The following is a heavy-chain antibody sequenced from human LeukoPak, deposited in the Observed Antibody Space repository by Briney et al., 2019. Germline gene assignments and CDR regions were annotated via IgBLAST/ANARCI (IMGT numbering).Heavy chain of an antibody. CDR1: GFTFSSYE. D-gene: IGHD3-10*01. Sequence: GGSLRLSCAASGFTFSSYEMNWVRQAPGKGLEWVSYISSSGSTIYYADSVKGRFTISRDNAKNSLYLQMNSLRAEDTAVYYCARAPMVRGVPDYWGQGTPVTVSS. V-gene: IGHV3-48*03. CDR2: ISSSGSTI. J-gene: IGHJ4*02. CDR3: ARAPMVRGVPDY.